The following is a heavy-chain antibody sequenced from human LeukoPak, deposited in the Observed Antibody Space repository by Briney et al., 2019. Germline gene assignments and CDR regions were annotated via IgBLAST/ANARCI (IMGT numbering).Heavy chain of an antibody. CDR3: ARDLAYYYGSSGYYYDY. V-gene: IGHV3-48*03. CDR1: GFTFSSYE. D-gene: IGHD3-22*01. CDR2: ISSSGSTI. J-gene: IGHJ4*02. Sequence: GGSLRLPCAASGFTFSSYEMNWVRQAPGKGLEWVSYISSSGSTIYYADSVKGRFTISRDNAKNSLYLQMNSLRAEDTAVYYCARDLAYYYGSSGYYYDYWGQGTLVTVSS.